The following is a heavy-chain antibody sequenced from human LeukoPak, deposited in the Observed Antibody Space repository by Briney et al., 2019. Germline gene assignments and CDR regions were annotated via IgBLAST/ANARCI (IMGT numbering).Heavy chain of an antibody. Sequence: PSETLSLTCAVSGGSISSSNWWSWVRQPPGKGLEWIGEIYHSGSTNYNPSLKSRVTISVDKSKNQFSLKLSSVTAADTAAYYCARVSVTMVRGVTVFDYWGQGTLVTVSS. D-gene: IGHD3-10*01. CDR3: ARVSVTMVRGVTVFDY. CDR2: IYHSGST. V-gene: IGHV4-4*02. CDR1: GGSISSSNW. J-gene: IGHJ4*02.